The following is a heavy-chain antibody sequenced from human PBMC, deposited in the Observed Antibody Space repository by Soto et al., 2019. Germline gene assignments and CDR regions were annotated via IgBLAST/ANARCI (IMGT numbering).Heavy chain of an antibody. CDR2: IKQDGSEK. CDR1: GFTFSSYW. V-gene: IGHV3-7*04. D-gene: IGHD6-13*01. CDR3: ARDWVQQLVYYYYYGMDV. J-gene: IGHJ6*02. Sequence: GSLRLSCAASGFTFSSYWMSWVRQAPGKGLEWVANIKQDGSEKYYVDSVKGRFTISRDNAKNSLYLQMNSLRAEDTAVYYCARDWVQQLVYYYYYGMDVWGQGTTVTVSS.